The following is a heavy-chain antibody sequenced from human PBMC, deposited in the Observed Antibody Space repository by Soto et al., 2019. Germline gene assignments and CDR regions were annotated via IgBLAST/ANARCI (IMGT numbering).Heavy chain of an antibody. CDR1: GGSFSGYY. J-gene: IGHJ6*02. CDR2: INHSGST. CDR3: AKQQLDPYYYYYGMDV. Sequence: SETLSLTCAVYGGSFSGYYWSWIRQPPGKGLEWIGEINHSGSTNYNPSLKSRVTISVDTSKNQFSLKLSSVTAADTAVCYCAKQQLDPYYYYYGMDVWGQGTTVTVSS. V-gene: IGHV4-34*01. D-gene: IGHD6-13*01.